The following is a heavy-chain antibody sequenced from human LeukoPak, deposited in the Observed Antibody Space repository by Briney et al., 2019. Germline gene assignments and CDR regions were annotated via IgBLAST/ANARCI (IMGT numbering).Heavy chain of an antibody. V-gene: IGHV4-38-2*01. CDR3: ARHEFPYGDYRNFFDY. J-gene: IGHJ4*02. Sequence: PSETLSLACAVSGYSISSGYYWGWIRQPPGKGLEWIGSIYHSGSTYYNPSLKSRVTISVDTSKNQFSLKLSSVTAADTAMYYCARHEFPYGDYRNFFDYWGQGTLVTVSS. CDR1: GYSISSGYY. D-gene: IGHD4-17*01. CDR2: IYHSGST.